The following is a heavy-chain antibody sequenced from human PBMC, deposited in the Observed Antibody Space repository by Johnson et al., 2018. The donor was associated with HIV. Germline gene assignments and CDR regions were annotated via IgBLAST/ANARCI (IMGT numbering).Heavy chain of an antibody. V-gene: IGHV3-33*01. CDR1: GFTFSSYG. J-gene: IGHJ3*02. CDR3: ARANWPGSAFDI. D-gene: IGHD1-1*01. Sequence: QVQLMESGGGVVQPGRSLRLSCAASGFTFSSYGMHWVRQAPGKGLEWVAVIWYDGSNKYYADSVKGRFTISRDNSKNTLYLQMNSLRAEDTAVYYCARANWPGSAFDIWGQGTMVIVSS. CDR2: IWYDGSNK.